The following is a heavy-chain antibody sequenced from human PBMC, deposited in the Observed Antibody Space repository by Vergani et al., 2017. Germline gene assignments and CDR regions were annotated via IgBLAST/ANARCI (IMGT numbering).Heavy chain of an antibody. CDR2: IYYSGST. D-gene: IGHD3-3*01. V-gene: IGHV4-61*01. J-gene: IGHJ6*03. Sequence: QVQLQESGPGLVKPSETLSLTCTVSGGSVSSGSYYWSWIRQPPGKGLEWIGYIYYSGSTNYNPSLKSRVTISVDTSKNQFSLKLSSVTAADTAVYYCARLPSPGYYDVWSGYSYYYYYMDVWGKGTTVTVSS. CDR3: ARLPSPGYYDVWSGYSYYYYYMDV. CDR1: GGSVSSGSYY.